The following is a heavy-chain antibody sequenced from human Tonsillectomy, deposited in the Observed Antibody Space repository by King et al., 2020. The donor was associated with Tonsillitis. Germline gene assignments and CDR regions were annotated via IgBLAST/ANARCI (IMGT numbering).Heavy chain of an antibody. Sequence: VQLQESGPGLVKPSETLSLTCTVSGGSINTYYWSWYRQPPGKGLEWSGYVFYDGSAKYNPSLESRVIISLATSNNQFSLQLTSVTAADTAIYYCARSPTHYYGSHNDPWPTAFDVWGQGTMVTVSS. V-gene: IGHV4-59*01. CDR1: GGSINTYY. D-gene: IGHD3-10*01. CDR2: VFYDGSA. J-gene: IGHJ3*01. CDR3: ARSPTHYYGSHNDPWPTAFDV.